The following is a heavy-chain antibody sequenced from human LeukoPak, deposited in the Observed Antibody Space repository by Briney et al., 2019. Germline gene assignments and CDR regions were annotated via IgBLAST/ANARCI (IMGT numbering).Heavy chain of an antibody. J-gene: IGHJ4*02. D-gene: IGHD3-10*01. Sequence: GGSLRLSCAASGFTFSTYEMNWVRQAPGKGLEWVSYIGSGNDPIYYADSVKGRFTISRDNAKNSLYLQMTSLRAEDTAVYYCARGYLSYGSGSYKIDYWGQGTLVTVSS. CDR1: GFTFSTYE. CDR3: ARGYLSYGSGSYKIDY. V-gene: IGHV3-48*03. CDR2: IGSGNDPI.